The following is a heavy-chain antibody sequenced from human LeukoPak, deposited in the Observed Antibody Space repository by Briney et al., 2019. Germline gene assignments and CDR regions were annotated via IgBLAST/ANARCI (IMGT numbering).Heavy chain of an antibody. CDR1: GGSISSSY. V-gene: IGHV4-59*01. D-gene: IGHD3-22*01. Sequence: SQTLSLTCTVSGGSISSSYWSWIRQPPGEGLVWIAYINYRGSTTYNPSLKDRVTISVHTSKNHFSLKLSSVTAADTAVYYCARFALHYDSSGPFGGYAFDIWGQGTMVTVSS. J-gene: IGHJ3*02. CDR3: ARFALHYDSSGPFGGYAFDI. CDR2: INYRGST.